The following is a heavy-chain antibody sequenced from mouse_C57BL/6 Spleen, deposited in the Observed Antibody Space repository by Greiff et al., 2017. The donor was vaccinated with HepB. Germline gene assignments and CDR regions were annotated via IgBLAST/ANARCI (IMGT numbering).Heavy chain of an antibody. J-gene: IGHJ1*03. Sequence: EVQLVESGGGLVKPGGSLKLSCAASGFTFSSYAMSWVRQTPETRLEWVATISDGGSYTYYPDNVKGRFTISRDNAKNNLYLQMSHLKSEDTAMYYCARDKGCYFDVWGTGTTVTVSS. V-gene: IGHV5-4*01. CDR2: ISDGGSYT. CDR1: GFTFSSYA. CDR3: ARDKGCYFDV.